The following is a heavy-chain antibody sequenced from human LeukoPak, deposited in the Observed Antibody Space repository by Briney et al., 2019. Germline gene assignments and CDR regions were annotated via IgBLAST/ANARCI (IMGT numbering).Heavy chain of an antibody. CDR3: ARDEGSGSSDDY. CDR1: GYTFTGYY. V-gene: IGHV1-2*02. J-gene: IGHJ4*02. CDR2: INPNSGGT. Sequence: ASVKVSCKASGYTFTGYYMHWVRQAPGQGLEWMGWINPNSGGTKYAQKFQGRVTMTRDTSISTAYMEVSRLRFDDTAIYYCARDEGSGSSDDYWGQGTLVTVSS. D-gene: IGHD3-10*01.